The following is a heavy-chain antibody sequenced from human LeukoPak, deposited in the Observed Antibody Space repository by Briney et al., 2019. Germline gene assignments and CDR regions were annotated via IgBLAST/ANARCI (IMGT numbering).Heavy chain of an antibody. CDR3: ARRAGARPMDY. D-gene: IGHD6-6*01. CDR1: GGSISSGNW. V-gene: IGHV4-4*02. Sequence: SETLSLTCAVSGGSISSGNWWTWVRQPPGKGLEWIGEIYHSGSTNYNPSLKSRVTISVDTSKNQFSLKMTSVTAAGTAVYFCARRAGARPMDYWGQGALVTVSS. J-gene: IGHJ4*02. CDR2: IYHSGST.